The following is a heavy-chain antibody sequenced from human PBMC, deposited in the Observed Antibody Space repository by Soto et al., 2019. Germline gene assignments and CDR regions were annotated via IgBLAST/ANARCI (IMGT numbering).Heavy chain of an antibody. D-gene: IGHD3-9*01. J-gene: IGHJ4*02. Sequence: EVQLVESGGGLVQPGGSLRLSCVASGFTFSSYSMVWVRQAPGKGLEWIAYIFASSTTIHYADSVKGRFTVSRDNTQNSLFLLMNSLRAEDTAICYCARDKDWAFDYWGQGTQVIVSS. V-gene: IGHV3-48*04. CDR1: GFTFSSYS. CDR3: ARDKDWAFDY. CDR2: IFASSTTI.